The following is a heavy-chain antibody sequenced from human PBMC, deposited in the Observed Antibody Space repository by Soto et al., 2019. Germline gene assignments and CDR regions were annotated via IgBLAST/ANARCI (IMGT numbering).Heavy chain of an antibody. CDR3: ARDSGYDLTQPGMDV. D-gene: IGHD5-12*01. Sequence: GGSLRLSCAASGFTFNNYDTHWVRQATGKGLEWVAVIGAAGDTHYPGSVKGRFTISRENGKNSVYLQMNSLRAGDTAIYYCARDSGYDLTQPGMDVWGQGTTVTVSS. V-gene: IGHV3-13*01. CDR1: GFTFNNYD. J-gene: IGHJ6*02. CDR2: IGAAGDT.